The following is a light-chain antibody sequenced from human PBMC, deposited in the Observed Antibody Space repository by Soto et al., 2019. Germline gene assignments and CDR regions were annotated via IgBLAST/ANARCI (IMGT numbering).Light chain of an antibody. Sequence: DVQMTQSPSSLSASVGVSVTITCRASQSVFNHLSWFQQRPGKGPKLLIYDASSLHAGVPSRFSSSGYGTDFTLTISTVQPEDSAIYYCHQSSSTPLTFGGGTRVELK. CDR1: QSVFNH. V-gene: IGKV1-39*01. J-gene: IGKJ4*01. CDR3: HQSSSTPLT. CDR2: DAS.